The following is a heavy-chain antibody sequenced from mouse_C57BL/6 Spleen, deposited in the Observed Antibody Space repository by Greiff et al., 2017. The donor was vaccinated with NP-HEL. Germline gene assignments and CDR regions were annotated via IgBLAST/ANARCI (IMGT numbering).Heavy chain of an antibody. Sequence: VQGVESGAELARPGASVKLSCKASGYTFTSYGISWVKQRTGQGLEWIGEIYPRSGNTYYNEKFKGKATLTADKSSSTAYMELRSLTSEDSAVYFCARRYGSPGDYWGQGTTLTVSS. J-gene: IGHJ2*01. CDR3: ARRYGSPGDY. D-gene: IGHD1-1*01. CDR1: GYTFTSYG. CDR2: IYPRSGNT. V-gene: IGHV1-81*01.